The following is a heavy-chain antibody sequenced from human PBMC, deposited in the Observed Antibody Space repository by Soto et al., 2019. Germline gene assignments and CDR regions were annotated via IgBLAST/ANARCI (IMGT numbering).Heavy chain of an antibody. J-gene: IGHJ6*02. V-gene: IGHV3-11*04. Sequence: PGGSLRLSCTVAGFTFSSYAMSWVRQAPGKGLEWVSYISSSGSTIYYADSVKGRFTISRDNAKNSLYLQMNSLRAEDTAVYYCAKDRRPNYYYGMDVWGQGTTVTSP. CDR3: AKDRRPNYYYGMDV. D-gene: IGHD6-25*01. CDR1: GFTFSSYA. CDR2: ISSSGSTI.